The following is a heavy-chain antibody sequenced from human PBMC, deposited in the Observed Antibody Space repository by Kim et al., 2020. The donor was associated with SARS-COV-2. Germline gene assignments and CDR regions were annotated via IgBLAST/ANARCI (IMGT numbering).Heavy chain of an antibody. CDR2: IGSSGTST. D-gene: IGHD2-21*02. CDR3: AKGGLVLVTSTGADV. J-gene: IGHJ6*02. CDR1: GFTFSNYA. V-gene: IGHV3-23*01. Sequence: GGSLRLSCAASGFTFSNYAMSWVRQAPGKGLEWVSSIGSSGTSTYYTDSVKGRFTVSRDNSKNTLYLQMNSLRAEDTAVYYCAKGGLVLVTSTGADVWGQGTTVTVSS.